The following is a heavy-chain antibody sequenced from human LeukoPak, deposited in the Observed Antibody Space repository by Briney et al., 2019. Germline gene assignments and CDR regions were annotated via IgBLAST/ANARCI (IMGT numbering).Heavy chain of an antibody. CDR3: ARGRSTTMTTSLAEDFDY. V-gene: IGHV4-39*07. J-gene: IGHJ4*02. CDR2: INHSGST. D-gene: IGHD4-17*01. CDR1: GGSISSSSYY. Sequence: SETLSLTCTVSGGSISSSSYYWSWIRQPPGKGLEWIGEINHSGSTNYNPSLKSRVTISVDTSKDQFSLKLSSVTAADTAVYYCARGRSTTMTTSLAEDFDYWGQGTLVTVSS.